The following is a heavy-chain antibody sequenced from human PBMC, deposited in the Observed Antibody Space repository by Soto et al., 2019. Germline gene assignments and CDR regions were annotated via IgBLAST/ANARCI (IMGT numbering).Heavy chain of an antibody. J-gene: IGHJ4*02. CDR1: GGTFSSYA. V-gene: IGHV1-69*13. D-gene: IGHD3-10*01. CDR2: IIPIFGTA. CDR3: ARSQLFGGGVFGDY. Sequence: ASVKVSCKASGGTFSSYAISWVRQAPGQGLEWMGGIIPIFGTANYAQKFQGRVTITADESTSTAYMELSSLRSEDTAVYYCARSQLFGGGVFGDYWGQGPLVTVSS.